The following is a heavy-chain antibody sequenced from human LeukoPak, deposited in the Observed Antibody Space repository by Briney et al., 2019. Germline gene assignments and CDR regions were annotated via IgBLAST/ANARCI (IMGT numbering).Heavy chain of an antibody. CDR3: AKHEVVHDYYYYYYMDV. Sequence: GGSLRLSCAASGFTFSSYAMSWVRQAPGKGLEWVSAISGSGGSTYYADSVKGRFTISRDNSKNTLYLQMNSLRAEDTAVYYCAKHEVVHDYYYYYYMDVWGKGTTVTVSS. D-gene: IGHD2-15*01. CDR1: GFTFSSYA. CDR2: ISGSGGST. J-gene: IGHJ6*03. V-gene: IGHV3-23*01.